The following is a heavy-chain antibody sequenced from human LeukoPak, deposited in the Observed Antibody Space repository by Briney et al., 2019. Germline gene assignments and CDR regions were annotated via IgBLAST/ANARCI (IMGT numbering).Heavy chain of an antibody. D-gene: IGHD3-10*01. V-gene: IGHV3-53*01. Sequence: GGSLRLSCAASGFTFSSYEMNWVRQAPGKGLEWVSVIYSGGSTYYADSVKGRFTISRDNSKNTLYLQMNSLRAEDTAVYYCARSGSYRDYYFDYWGQGTLVTVSS. CDR3: ARSGSYRDYYFDY. J-gene: IGHJ4*02. CDR1: GFTFSSYE. CDR2: IYSGGST.